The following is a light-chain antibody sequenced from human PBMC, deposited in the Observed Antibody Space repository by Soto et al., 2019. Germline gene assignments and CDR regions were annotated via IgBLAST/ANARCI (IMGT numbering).Light chain of an antibody. Sequence: DIVMTQSPDSLAVSLGERATINCKSSQSVLHSSNNKNYLAWYQQKPGQPPKLLIYWASTRESGVPDRFSGSGSGTEFTLTISSLQAEDVAVYYCQQYYGSPPWPFGQGTKVEIK. CDR2: WAS. CDR3: QQYYGSPPWP. J-gene: IGKJ1*01. CDR1: QSVLHSSNNKNY. V-gene: IGKV4-1*01.